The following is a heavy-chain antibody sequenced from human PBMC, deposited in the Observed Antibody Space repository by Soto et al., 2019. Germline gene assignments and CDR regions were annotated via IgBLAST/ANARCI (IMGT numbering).Heavy chain of an antibody. Sequence: QVQLVESGGGVVQPGRSLRLSCAASGFTFSSYAMHWVRQAPGKGLEWVAVISYDGSNKYYADSVKGRFTISRDNSKNTLYLQMNSLRTEDTAVYYCARDRLRYHWHDFPYYYYGMDVWGQGTTVTVSS. V-gene: IGHV3-30-3*01. D-gene: IGHD1-1*01. CDR1: GFTFSSYA. J-gene: IGHJ6*02. CDR3: ARDRLRYHWHDFPYYYYGMDV. CDR2: ISYDGSNK.